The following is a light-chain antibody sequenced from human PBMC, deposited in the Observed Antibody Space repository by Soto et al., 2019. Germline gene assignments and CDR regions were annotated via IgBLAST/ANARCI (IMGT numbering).Light chain of an antibody. V-gene: IGLV1-40*01. CDR1: SSNVGAGYD. CDR3: QSYDGGSNSRI. Sequence: QSVLAQPPSVSGAPGQRVTMSCTGSSSNVGAGYDVHWYQHLPGTAPKLLIYANNNRPSGVPDRFSGSKSGTSASLAISGLQAKDEADYYCQSYDGGSNSRIFAGGTQLTVL. J-gene: IGLJ2*01. CDR2: ANN.